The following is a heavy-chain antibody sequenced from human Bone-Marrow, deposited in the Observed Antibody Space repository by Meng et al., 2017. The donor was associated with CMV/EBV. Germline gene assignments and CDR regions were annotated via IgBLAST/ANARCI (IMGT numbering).Heavy chain of an antibody. V-gene: IGHV4-39*06. Sequence: SETLSLTCTVSGGSIRSSEHYWGWVRQRPGEGLEWIGCIFYGGNTYYNPSLKSRVTISVDGPKNQFPLNLDYLTAADTAVYYCVRRDGVLSRWFEPWGQGALVTVSS. CDR3: VRRDGVLSRWFEP. D-gene: IGHD4-17*01. J-gene: IGHJ5*02. CDR2: IFYGGNT. CDR1: GGSIRSSEHY.